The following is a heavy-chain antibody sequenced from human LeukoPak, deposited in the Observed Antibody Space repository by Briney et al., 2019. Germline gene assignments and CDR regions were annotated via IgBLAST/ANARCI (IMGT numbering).Heavy chain of an antibody. D-gene: IGHD3-10*01. J-gene: IGHJ3*02. Sequence: SETLSLTCTVSGGSISSHSSYWGWIRQPPGKGLEYIGNIFYGGTTYYNASLKSRVTISVDTSKNQFSLKLSSVTAADTAVYYCARPITSAITEDAFDIWGQGTMVTVSS. V-gene: IGHV4-39*07. CDR1: GGSISSHSSY. CDR2: IFYGGTT. CDR3: ARPITSAITEDAFDI.